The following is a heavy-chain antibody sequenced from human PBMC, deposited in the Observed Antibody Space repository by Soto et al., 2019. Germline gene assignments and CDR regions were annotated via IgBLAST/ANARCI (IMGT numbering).Heavy chain of an antibody. CDR1: GGSIDTGGFY. Sequence: QVQLQESGPGLVKPSQTLTLTCSVSGGSIDTGGFYWSWARQLPGNGLQWIGYIYYTGAAYYNPAPKSRVVISLDTLANQFSLSLTSLTAADTAVYYCASGTFNDISFDSWGQGRLVTVSS. CDR3: ASGTFNDISFDS. D-gene: IGHD2-21*01. V-gene: IGHV4-31*03. CDR2: IYYTGAA. J-gene: IGHJ4*02.